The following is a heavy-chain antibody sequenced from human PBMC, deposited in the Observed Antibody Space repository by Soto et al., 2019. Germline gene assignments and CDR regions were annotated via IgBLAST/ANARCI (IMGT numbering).Heavy chain of an antibody. Sequence: TLSLTCTFSGGSISSGGYYWSWIRQHPGKGLEWIGYIYYSGSTYYNPSLKSRVTISVDTSKNQFSLKLSSVTAADTAVYYCARAPIAVAGDGFDYWGQGTLVTVSS. CDR1: GGSISSGGYY. J-gene: IGHJ4*02. CDR3: ARAPIAVAGDGFDY. CDR2: IYYSGST. V-gene: IGHV4-31*03. D-gene: IGHD6-19*01.